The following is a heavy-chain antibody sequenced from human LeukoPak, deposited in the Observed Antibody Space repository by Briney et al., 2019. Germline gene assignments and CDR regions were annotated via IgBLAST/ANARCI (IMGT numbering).Heavy chain of an antibody. V-gene: IGHV3-74*01. J-gene: IGHJ6*02. CDR3: TIAVAGTRNGMDV. D-gene: IGHD6-19*01. CDR2: INSDDSST. CDR1: GFTFSSYW. Sequence: PGGSLRLSCAASGFTFSSYWMHWVRQAPGKGLVWVSRINSDDSSTNYADSVKGRFTISRDNAKNTLSLEMNSLRVEDTAVYYCTIAVAGTRNGMDVWGQGTTVTVSS.